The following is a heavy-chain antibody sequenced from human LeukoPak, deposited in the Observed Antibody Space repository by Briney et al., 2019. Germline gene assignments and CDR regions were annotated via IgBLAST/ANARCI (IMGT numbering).Heavy chain of an antibody. J-gene: IGHJ4*02. CDR2: IYYSGST. V-gene: IGHV4-59*08. CDR1: GGSISSYC. D-gene: IGHD3-10*01. CDR3: ARATMAKFDY. Sequence: SETLSLTCTVSGGSISSYCWSWIRQPPGKGLEWIGYIYYSGSTNYNPSLKSRVTISVDTSKNQFSLKLSSVTAADTAVYYCARATMAKFDYWGQGTLVTVSS.